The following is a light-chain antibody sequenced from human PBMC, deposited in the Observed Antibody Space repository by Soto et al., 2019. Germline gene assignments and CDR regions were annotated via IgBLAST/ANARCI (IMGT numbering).Light chain of an antibody. V-gene: IGKV3-20*01. CDR3: QQYISPARYT. J-gene: IGKJ2*01. CDR1: QSVDSRF. Sequence: ESVLTQSPGTLSLSPGERATLSCRASQSVDSRFLAWYQQKPGQAPRLLISATSSRATGIPDRFSGSGSGTEFTLIISRVEPEDFAVYFCQQYISPARYTFGQGTKLEIK. CDR2: ATS.